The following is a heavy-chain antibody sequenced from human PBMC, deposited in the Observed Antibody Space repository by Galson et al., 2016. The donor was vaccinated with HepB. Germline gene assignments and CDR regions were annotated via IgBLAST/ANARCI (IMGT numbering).Heavy chain of an antibody. J-gene: IGHJ5*02. D-gene: IGHD4-17*01. CDR2: INPSGGST. Sequence: SGYTFTSYYMHWVRQAPGQVVEWMAIINPSGGSTSYAQKFQGRVTMTRDTSTSTVYMELSSLSSEDTAVYYCALIPPSTVTTVRSWGQGTLVTVSS. CDR3: ALIPPSTVTTVRS. V-gene: IGHV1-46*01. CDR1: GYTFTSYY.